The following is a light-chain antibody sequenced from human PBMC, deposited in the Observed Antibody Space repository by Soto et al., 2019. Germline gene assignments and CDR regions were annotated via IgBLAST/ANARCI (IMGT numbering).Light chain of an antibody. CDR2: GAS. J-gene: IGKJ2*01. CDR1: QSLRSN. CDR3: QEYNNWPPYA. Sequence: EIMMTQSPATLSVSPGERATLSCRASQSLRSNLAWYQQKPGQAPRLLIYGASSRATGIPARFSGSGSGTEFTLTISSLQSEDFGVYYCQEYNNWPPYAFGQGTKLEIK. V-gene: IGKV3-15*01.